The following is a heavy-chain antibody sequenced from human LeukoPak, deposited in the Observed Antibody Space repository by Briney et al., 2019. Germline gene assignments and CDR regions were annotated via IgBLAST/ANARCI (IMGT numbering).Heavy chain of an antibody. CDR2: ISSSGSTI. CDR3: ARDRGRVVPAATGEDFDY. J-gene: IGHJ4*02. D-gene: IGHD2-2*01. Sequence: PGGSLRLSCAASGFTFSDYYMSWIRQAPGKGLEWVSYISSSGSTIYYADSVKGRFTISRDNAKNSLYLQMNSLRAEDTAVYYCARDRGRVVPAATGEDFDYWGQGTLVTVSS. V-gene: IGHV3-11*04. CDR1: GFTFSDYY.